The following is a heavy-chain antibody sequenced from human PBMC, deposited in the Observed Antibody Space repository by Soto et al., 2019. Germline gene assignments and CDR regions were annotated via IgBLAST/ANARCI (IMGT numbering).Heavy chain of an antibody. J-gene: IGHJ6*02. CDR1: GGSISSSNYY. V-gene: IGHV4-39*01. CDR3: ARHNGPLYVGYYYDMDV. CDR2: IYYSGST. Sequence: SETLSLTCTVSGGSISSSNYYWGWIRQPPGKGLEWIGNIYYSGSTYYNPSLKSRVTISVDTSKNQFSLKLSSVTAADTAVYYCARHNGPLYVGYYYDMDVWGQGTTVTVS. D-gene: IGHD3-16*01.